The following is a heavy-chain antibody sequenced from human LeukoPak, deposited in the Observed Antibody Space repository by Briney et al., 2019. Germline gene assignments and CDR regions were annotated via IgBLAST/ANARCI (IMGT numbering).Heavy chain of an antibody. J-gene: IGHJ4*02. CDR3: ARRYCSSTSSCFLDY. Sequence: SETLSLTCTVSGVSISSYYWSWVRQPPGKGLEWVGYIYYSGSTNYNPSLKSRVTISVDTSKNQFSLKLSSVTAADTAVYYCARRYCSSTSSCFLDYWGQGTLVTVSS. V-gene: IGHV4-59*08. D-gene: IGHD2-2*01. CDR1: GVSISSYY. CDR2: IYYSGST.